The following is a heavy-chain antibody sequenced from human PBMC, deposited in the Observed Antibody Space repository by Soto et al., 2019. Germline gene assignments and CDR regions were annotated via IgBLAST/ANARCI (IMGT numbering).Heavy chain of an antibody. V-gene: IGHV1-3*01. CDR1: GYTFTSYA. J-gene: IGHJ4*02. CDR2: INAGNGNT. CDR3: VRAGHSSSWYGVDY. Sequence: QVQLVQSGAEVKKPGASVKVSCKASGYTFTSYAMHWVRQAPGQRLEWMGWINAGNGNTKYSQKFQGRVTITRDTSASTAYMELSSLRSEDTAVYYCVRAGHSSSWYGVDYWGQGTLVTVSS. D-gene: IGHD6-13*01.